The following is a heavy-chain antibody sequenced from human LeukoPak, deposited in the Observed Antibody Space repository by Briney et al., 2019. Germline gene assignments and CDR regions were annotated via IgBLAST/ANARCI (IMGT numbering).Heavy chain of an antibody. V-gene: IGHV1-2*02. CDR1: GYTFSGSY. CDR3: ARDMYSGTYGH. Sequence: ASVKVSCKASGYTFSGSYMHWVRQAPGQGLEWMGWINPTSGVTKYAEKLQGRVTMTRDTSINTAYMEMSGLRSDDTAVYYCARDMYSGTYGHWGQGTLVTVSS. CDR2: INPTSGVT. D-gene: IGHD1-26*01. J-gene: IGHJ4*02.